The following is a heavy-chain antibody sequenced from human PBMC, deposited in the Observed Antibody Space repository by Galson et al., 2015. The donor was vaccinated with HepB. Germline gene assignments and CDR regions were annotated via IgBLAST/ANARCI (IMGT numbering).Heavy chain of an antibody. CDR3: ARDDRYSSGYPIY. CDR2: ISAYNGNT. V-gene: IGHV1-18*04. Sequence: VKVSCKASGYTFTGYYMHWVRQAPGQGLEWMGWISAYNGNTNYAQKLQGRVTMTTDTSTSTAYMELRSLRSDDTAVYYCARDDRYSSGYPIYWGQGTLVTVSS. D-gene: IGHD3-22*01. CDR1: GYTFTGYY. J-gene: IGHJ4*02.